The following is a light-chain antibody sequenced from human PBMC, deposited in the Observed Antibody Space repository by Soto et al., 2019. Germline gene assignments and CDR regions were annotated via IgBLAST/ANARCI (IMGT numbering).Light chain of an antibody. J-gene: IGKJ1*01. CDR3: QQYGSSPRT. CDR2: GAS. CDR1: QSVSSSS. V-gene: IGKV3-20*01. Sequence: ELVLTQSPGTLSLSPGDGATLSCRASQSVSSSSLAWYQQKLGQAPRLLVYGASSRATGIPDRFSGSGSGTDLTITISRLEPEDFEVYFCQQYGSSPRTFGLGTKVDIK.